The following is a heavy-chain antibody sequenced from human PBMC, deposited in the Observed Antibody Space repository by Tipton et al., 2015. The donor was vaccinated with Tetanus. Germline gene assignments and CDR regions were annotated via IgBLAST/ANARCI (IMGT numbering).Heavy chain of an antibody. CDR3: ARTADNWFGP. CDR2: IYYNGNT. J-gene: IGHJ5*02. Sequence: LRLSCTVSRGSINSGTFYWDWIRQPPGKGLEWIGNIYYNGNTLENPSLKGRVTLSLDKSKNQFSLNLTSVTAADTAVYYCARTADNWFGPWGQGILVTVSS. V-gene: IGHV4-39*01. D-gene: IGHD2-21*02. CDR1: RGSINSGTFY.